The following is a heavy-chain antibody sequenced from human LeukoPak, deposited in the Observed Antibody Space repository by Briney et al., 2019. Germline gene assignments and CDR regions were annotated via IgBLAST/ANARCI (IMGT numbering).Heavy chain of an antibody. J-gene: IGHJ4*02. CDR1: GFTFDDYA. CDR2: ISWNSGSI. CDR3: ARGYPYGADEGIDY. V-gene: IGHV3-9*01. D-gene: IGHD4/OR15-4a*01. Sequence: PGRSLRLSCAASGFTFDDYAMHWVRQAPGKGLEWVSGISWNSGSIGYADSVKGRFTISRDNAESSLYLHMNSLRAEDTAVYYCARGYPYGADEGIDYWGQGILVTVSS.